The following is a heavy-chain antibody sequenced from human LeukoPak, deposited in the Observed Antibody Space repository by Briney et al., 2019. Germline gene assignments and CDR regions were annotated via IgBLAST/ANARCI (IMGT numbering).Heavy chain of an antibody. D-gene: IGHD3-22*01. CDR1: GFTFDDYA. CDR3: AKIPGRYYDSSGYYYFDY. V-gene: IGHV3-9*01. J-gene: IGHJ4*02. CDR2: ISWNSGSI. Sequence: GRSLRLSCAASGFTFDDYAMHWVRQAPGKGLEWVSGISWNSGSIGYADSVKGRFTISRDNAKNSLYLQMNSLRAEGTALYYCAKIPGRYYDSSGYYYFDYWGQGTLVTVSS.